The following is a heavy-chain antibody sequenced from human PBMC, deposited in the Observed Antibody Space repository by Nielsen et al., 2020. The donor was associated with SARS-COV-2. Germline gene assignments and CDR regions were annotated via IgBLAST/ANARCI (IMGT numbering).Heavy chain of an antibody. CDR2: IYTSGST. CDR1: GGSISSYY. V-gene: IGHV4-4*07. Sequence: ESLKISCPVSGGSISSYYWSWIRQPAGKGLEWIGRIYTSGSTNYNPSLKSRVTMSVDTSKNQFSLKLSSVTAADTAVYYCARAIGPYYYDSSGYYPRVEVDYWGQGTLVTVSS. J-gene: IGHJ4*02. CDR3: ARAIGPYYYDSSGYYPRVEVDY. D-gene: IGHD3-22*01.